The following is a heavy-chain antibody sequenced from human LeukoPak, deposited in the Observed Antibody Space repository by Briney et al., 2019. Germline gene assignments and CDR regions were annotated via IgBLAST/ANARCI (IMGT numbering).Heavy chain of an antibody. Sequence: PGGSLRLSCAASGFTISSYAMSWVRQAPGKGLEWVSAISGSGGSTYYADSVKGRFTISRDNSKNTLYLQMNSLRAEDTAVYYCAKLSPMIVVVIAPFDYWGQGTLVTVSS. V-gene: IGHV3-23*01. CDR2: ISGSGGST. J-gene: IGHJ4*02. CDR1: GFTISSYA. CDR3: AKLSPMIVVVIAPFDY. D-gene: IGHD3-22*01.